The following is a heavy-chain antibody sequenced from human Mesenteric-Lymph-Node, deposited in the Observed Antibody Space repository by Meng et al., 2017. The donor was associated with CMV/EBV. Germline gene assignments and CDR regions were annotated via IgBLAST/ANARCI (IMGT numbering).Heavy chain of an antibody. CDR1: GGSFSGYY. J-gene: IGHJ4*02. CDR3: ARGSSYDILTGYFDY. V-gene: IGHV4-34*01. CDR2: INHSGST. Sequence: QGGLELLCPLETLAVRCAVYGGSFSGYYCKWISQSPETGLEWIGEINHSGSTTYNPSFTSRIIISVDTSTNQISLNMSSVTAEDTAVYYCARGSSYDILTGYFDYWGQGALVTVSS. D-gene: IGHD3-9*01.